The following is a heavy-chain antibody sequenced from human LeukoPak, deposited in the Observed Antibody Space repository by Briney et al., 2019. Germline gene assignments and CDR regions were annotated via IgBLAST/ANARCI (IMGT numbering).Heavy chain of an antibody. J-gene: IGHJ6*04. Sequence: ASVKVSCKASGYTFTGYYMHWVRQAPGQGLEWMGWINPNSGGTNYAQKFQGRVTMTRDTSISTAYMELSRLRSDDTAVYYCARDYYGSGSYSWDVWGKGTAVTISS. CDR2: INPNSGGT. CDR3: ARDYYGSGSYSWDV. CDR1: GYTFTGYY. D-gene: IGHD3-10*01. V-gene: IGHV1-2*02.